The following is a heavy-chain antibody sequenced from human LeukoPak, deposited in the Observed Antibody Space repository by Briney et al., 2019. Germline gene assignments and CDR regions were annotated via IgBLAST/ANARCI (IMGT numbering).Heavy chain of an antibody. V-gene: IGHV4-39*01. D-gene: IGHD3-9*01. Sequence: PSETLSLTCTVSGDSISSTSHHWGWIRQPPGKGLEWIGCIYFSGSNYYNPSLKSRPTISVDTSKNQFSLKLSSVTAADTAVYYCARQGYDMSWFDPWGQGTLVTVSS. CDR1: GDSISSTSHH. CDR2: IYFSGSN. CDR3: ARQGYDMSWFDP. J-gene: IGHJ5*02.